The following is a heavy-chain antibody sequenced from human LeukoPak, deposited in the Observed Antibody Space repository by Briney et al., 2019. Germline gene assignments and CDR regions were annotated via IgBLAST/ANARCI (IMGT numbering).Heavy chain of an antibody. CDR1: GGTFSSYA. J-gene: IGHJ4*02. Sequence: ASVKVSCKASGGTFSSYAISWVRQAPGQGLEWMGGIIPIFGTANYAQKFQGRVTITADKSTSTAYMELSSLRAEDTAVYYCARDGHYDILTGYYTLGNYFDYWGQGTLVTVSS. CDR3: ARDGHYDILTGYYTLGNYFDY. D-gene: IGHD3-9*01. V-gene: IGHV1-69*06. CDR2: IIPIFGTA.